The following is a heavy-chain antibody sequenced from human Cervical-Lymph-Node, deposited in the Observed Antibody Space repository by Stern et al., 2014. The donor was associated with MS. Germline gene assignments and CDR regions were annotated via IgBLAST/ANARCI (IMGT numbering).Heavy chain of an antibody. CDR1: GGSISSGGYS. V-gene: IGHV4-30-2*01. CDR3: ARSSTVTPNAFDI. CDR2: IYHGGRT. Sequence: QVQLQESGSGLVKPSQTLSLTCAVSGGSISSGGYSWSWIRQPPGKGLEWIGYIYHGGRTYYSPSLKSRVTISVDRPKNKFSLKLSSVTAADTAVYYCARSSTVTPNAFDIWGQGTMVTVSS. D-gene: IGHD4-17*01. J-gene: IGHJ3*02.